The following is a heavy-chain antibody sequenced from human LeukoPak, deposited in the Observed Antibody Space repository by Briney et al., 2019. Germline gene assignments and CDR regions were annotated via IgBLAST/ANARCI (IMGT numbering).Heavy chain of an antibody. CDR3: ARVVVVADTDAFDI. J-gene: IGHJ3*02. V-gene: IGHV1-18*01. CDR2: ISAYNGDT. Sequence: ASVKVSCKASGYTFTSYGINWVRQAPGQGLEWRDGISAYNGDTNYAQKLQGRVTMTTDTSTSTAYMELRSLRSDDTAVYYCARVVVVADTDAFDIWGQGTVVTVSS. D-gene: IGHD2-15*01. CDR1: GYTFTSYG.